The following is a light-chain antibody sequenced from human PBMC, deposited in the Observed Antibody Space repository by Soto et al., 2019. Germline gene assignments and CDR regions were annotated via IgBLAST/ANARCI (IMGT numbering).Light chain of an antibody. CDR2: AAS. J-gene: IGKJ5*01. Sequence: DIQMTQSPSTLSASVGDRVTITCRASQSISSWLAWYQQKPGRTPNLLIYAASTLQAGVPSRFSGSGSGTDFTFTISSLQPEDIGTYYCQQYDYLPTFGQGTRLEIK. CDR1: QSISSW. V-gene: IGKV1-5*01. CDR3: QQYDYLPT.